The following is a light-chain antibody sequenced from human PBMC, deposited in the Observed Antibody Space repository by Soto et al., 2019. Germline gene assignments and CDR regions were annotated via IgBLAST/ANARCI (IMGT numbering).Light chain of an antibody. CDR3: QVWDSNTYV. Sequence: SYELTQPLSVSVALGQTARITCGGNNIGSKNVHWYQQKPGQAPVLIIYRNTNRPSGIPERFSGSNSGNTATLTISRAQAGDEADYCCQVWDSNTYVFGTGTQLTVL. CDR2: RNT. CDR1: NIGSKN. V-gene: IGLV3-9*01. J-gene: IGLJ1*01.